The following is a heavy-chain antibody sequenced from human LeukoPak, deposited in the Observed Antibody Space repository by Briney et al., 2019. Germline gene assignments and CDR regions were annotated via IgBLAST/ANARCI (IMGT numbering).Heavy chain of an antibody. CDR3: ARDFSPYYYGSGSYFDY. CDR2: IYYSGST. CDR1: GGSISSCY. D-gene: IGHD3-10*01. J-gene: IGHJ4*02. Sequence: SETLSLTCTVSGGSISSCYWSWIRQPPGKGLEWIGYIYYSGSTNYNPSLKSRVTISVDTSKNQFSLKLSSVTAADTAVYYCARDFSPYYYGSGSYFDYWGQGTLVTVSS. V-gene: IGHV4-59*01.